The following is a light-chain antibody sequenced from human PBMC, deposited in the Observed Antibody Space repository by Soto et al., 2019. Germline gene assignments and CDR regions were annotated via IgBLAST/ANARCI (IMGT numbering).Light chain of an antibody. CDR3: ETWDSNTRV. Sequence: QAVVTKSSSASASLGSSVKLTCTLSSGHSSYIIAWHQQQPGKAPRYLMKLEGSGSYNKGSGVPDRFSGSSSGADRYLTISNLQFEDEADYYCETWDSNTRVFGGGTKLTVL. CDR1: SGHSSYI. V-gene: IGLV4-60*02. J-gene: IGLJ3*02. CDR2: LEGSGSY.